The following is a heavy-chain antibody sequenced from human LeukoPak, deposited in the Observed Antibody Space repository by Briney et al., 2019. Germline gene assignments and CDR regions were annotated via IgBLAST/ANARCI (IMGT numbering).Heavy chain of an antibody. J-gene: IGHJ4*02. D-gene: IGHD3-10*01. CDR2: INPNSGGT. CDR1: GYTFTGYY. CDR3: AKDGQRRMGISMIRGVRVKAYYFDY. V-gene: IGHV1-2*02. Sequence: ASVKVSCKASGYTFTGYYMHWVRQAPGQGLEWMGWINPNSGGTNYAQKFQGRVTMTRDTSISTAYMELSRLRSDDTAVYYCAKDGQRRMGISMIRGVRVKAYYFDYWGQGTLVTVSS.